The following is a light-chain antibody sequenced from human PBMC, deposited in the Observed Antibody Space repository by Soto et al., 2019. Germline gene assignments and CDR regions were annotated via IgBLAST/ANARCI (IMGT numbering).Light chain of an antibody. CDR2: GAS. V-gene: IGKV3-20*01. J-gene: IGKJ3*01. CDR3: QHYGSSPIT. CDR1: QSVSSSY. Sequence: EIGLTQSPGTLSLSPGARATLSCRASQSVSSSYLAWYQQKPGQAPRLLIYGASSRATVIPDRFSCSGSGTDFTLNISRLEPEDFAVYYFQHYGSSPITFGPGTKVASK.